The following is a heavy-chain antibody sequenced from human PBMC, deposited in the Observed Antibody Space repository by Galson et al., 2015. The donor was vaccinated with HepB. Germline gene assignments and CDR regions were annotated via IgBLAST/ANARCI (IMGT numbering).Heavy chain of an antibody. CDR1: GFTFSSYA. CDR2: ISSNGGST. Sequence: SLRLSCAASGFTFSSYAMHWVRQAPGKGLEYVSAISSNGGSTYYADSVKGRFTISRDNSKNTLYLQMSSLRAEDTAVYYCVKGVAGRVGLNYGMDVWGQGATVTVSS. CDR3: VKGVAGRVGLNYGMDV. V-gene: IGHV3-64D*06. J-gene: IGHJ6*02. D-gene: IGHD1-26*01.